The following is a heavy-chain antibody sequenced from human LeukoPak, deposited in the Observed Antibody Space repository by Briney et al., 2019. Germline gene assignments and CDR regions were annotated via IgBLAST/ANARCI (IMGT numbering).Heavy chain of an antibody. Sequence: GASVKVSCKASGYTFTRYYMHWVRQAPGQGLEWMGWINPNSGTTNYAQKFQGRVTMTRDTSISTAYMELSRLRSDDTAVYYCARDSRAAWLQFLHHYWGQGTLVTVSS. CDR2: INPNSGTT. CDR3: ARDSRAAWLQFLHHY. J-gene: IGHJ4*02. CDR1: GYTFTRYY. V-gene: IGHV1-2*02. D-gene: IGHD5-24*01.